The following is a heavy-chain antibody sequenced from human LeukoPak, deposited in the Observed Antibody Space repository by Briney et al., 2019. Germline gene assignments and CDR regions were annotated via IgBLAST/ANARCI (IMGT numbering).Heavy chain of an antibody. CDR1: GFTFSSYG. J-gene: IGHJ4*02. CDR3: ARVGYCSSTSCAPPAAGNFDY. V-gene: IGHV3-33*01. CDR2: IWYDGSNK. D-gene: IGHD2-2*03. Sequence: QSGGSLRLSCAASGFTFSSYGMHWVRQAPGKGLEWVAVIWYDGSNKYYADSVKGRFTISRDNSKNTLYLQMNSLRAEDTAVYYCARVGYCSSTSCAPPAAGNFDYWGQGTLVTVSS.